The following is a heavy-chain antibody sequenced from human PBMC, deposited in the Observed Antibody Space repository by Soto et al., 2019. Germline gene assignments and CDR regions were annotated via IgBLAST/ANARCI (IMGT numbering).Heavy chain of an antibody. V-gene: IGHV3-15*07. CDR1: GLTFTNAW. CDR2: IKSKTDGGTI. Sequence: EVQLVESGGGLGKPGGSLRLSCEASGLTFTNAWMTWVRQGPGRGLEWVRRIKSKTDGGTIDYAAPVKGRFSISRDDSKNTLYLQMNSLKPEDTAVYYCVNSGYYHGVDVWGQGTTVIVSS. D-gene: IGHD1-20*01. J-gene: IGHJ6*02. CDR3: VNSGYYHGVDV.